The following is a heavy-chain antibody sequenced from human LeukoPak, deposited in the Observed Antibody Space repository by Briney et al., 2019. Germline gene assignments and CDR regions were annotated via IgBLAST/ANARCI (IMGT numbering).Heavy chain of an antibody. J-gene: IGHJ4*02. CDR1: GITFSDYY. CDR2: ISSSSSTI. V-gene: IGHV3-11*04. D-gene: IGHD3-3*01. Sequence: PGGSLRLSCAASGITFSDYYMSWIRQAPGKGLEWISYISSSSSTIYYADSVKGRFTISRDNAKNSLYLQMNSLRAEDTAVYYCASPRGDFLRIGYWGQGTLVTVSS. CDR3: ASPRGDFLRIGY.